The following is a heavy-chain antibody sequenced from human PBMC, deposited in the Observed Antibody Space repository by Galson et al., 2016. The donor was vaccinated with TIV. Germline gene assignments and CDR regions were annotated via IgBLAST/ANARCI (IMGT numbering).Heavy chain of an antibody. D-gene: IGHD5-12*01. CDR1: GFTFGSYA. CDR3: ARDRSGYEFDY. CDR2: ISYDGT. J-gene: IGHJ4*02. Sequence: SLRLSCAASGFTFGSYALHWVRQTPGRGLRWLAGISYDGTNYADSVKGRFTIARDKSKNTLYLQMDSLRIEDTAIYYCARDRSGYEFDYWGQGTLVTVSS. V-gene: IGHV3-30*04.